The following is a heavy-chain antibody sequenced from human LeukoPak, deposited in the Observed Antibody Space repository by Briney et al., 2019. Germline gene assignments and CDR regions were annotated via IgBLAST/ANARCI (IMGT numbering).Heavy chain of an antibody. CDR3: ARGSYYYGSGSFMGSDY. CDR1: GYTFTNYA. CDR2: INAGNGNT. J-gene: IGHJ4*02. D-gene: IGHD3-10*01. V-gene: IGHV1-3*01. Sequence: GASVKVSCKASGYTFTNYAMHWVRQAPGQRPEWMGWINAGNGNTEYSQKFQDRVTITRDISASTAHMELSSLTSGDTAVYYCARGSYYYGSGSFMGSDYWGQGTLVTVSS.